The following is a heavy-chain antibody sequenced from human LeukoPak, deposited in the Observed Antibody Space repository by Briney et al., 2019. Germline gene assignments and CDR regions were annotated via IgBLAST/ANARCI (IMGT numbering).Heavy chain of an antibody. Sequence: SETLSLTCTVTGASISSHYWGWIRQTPGRGLEGIGDIYDRGSTTYNPSLKSRGSISVDTSRNQFSLNLRSVTAADTAVYYCAKIEVGRFDPWGQGTLVTVSS. CDR3: AKIEVGRFDP. J-gene: IGHJ5*02. CDR1: GASISSHY. V-gene: IGHV4-59*11. CDR2: IYDRGST. D-gene: IGHD1-26*01.